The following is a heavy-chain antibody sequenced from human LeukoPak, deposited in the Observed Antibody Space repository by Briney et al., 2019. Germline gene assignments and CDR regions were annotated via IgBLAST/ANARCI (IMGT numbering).Heavy chain of an antibody. CDR1: GFTFSSYA. V-gene: IGHV3-15*01. Sequence: GRSLRLSCAVSGFTFSSYAMHWVRQAPGKGLEWVGRINYKTNGGTADYAAAVKGRFTISRDDSKDTLYLQMNSLQTEDTAVYYCTTDHRTIYGVVFPDYWGQGTLVIVSS. CDR3: TTDHRTIYGVVFPDY. J-gene: IGHJ4*02. CDR2: INYKTNGGTA. D-gene: IGHD3-3*01.